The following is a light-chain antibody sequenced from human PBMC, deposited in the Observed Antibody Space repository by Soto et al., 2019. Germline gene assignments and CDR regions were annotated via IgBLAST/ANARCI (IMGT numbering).Light chain of an antibody. CDR1: SSDVGGYDY. Sequence: QSALAQPASVSGSPGQSITISCTGTSSDVGGYDYVSWYQQRPGKAPKLMIYEVRYRPSGVSNRFSGSKSGNTASLTISGLQAEDEAVYYCCSYTRTSNHYFFGSGTKLTVL. V-gene: IGLV2-14*01. CDR3: CSYTRTSNHYF. J-gene: IGLJ1*01. CDR2: EVR.